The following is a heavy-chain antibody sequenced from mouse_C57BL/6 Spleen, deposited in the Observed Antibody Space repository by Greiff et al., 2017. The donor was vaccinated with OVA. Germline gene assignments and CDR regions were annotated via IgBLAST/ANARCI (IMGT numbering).Heavy chain of an antibody. J-gene: IGHJ1*03. D-gene: IGHD2-4*01. V-gene: IGHV1-54*01. Sequence: VKLQESGAELVRPGTSVKVSCKASGYAFTNYLIEWVKQRPGQGLEWIGVINPGSGGTNYNEKFKGKATLTADKSSSTAYMQLSSLTSEDSAVYCCARAGDDYDDGYCDVWGTGTTVTVAS. CDR1: GYAFTNYL. CDR2: INPGSGGT. CDR3: ARAGDDYDDGYCDV.